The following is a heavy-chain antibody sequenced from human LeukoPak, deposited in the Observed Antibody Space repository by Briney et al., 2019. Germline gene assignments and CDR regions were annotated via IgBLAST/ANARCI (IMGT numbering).Heavy chain of an antibody. CDR2: IYYSGST. CDR1: GGSISSYY. D-gene: IGHD3-3*01. CDR3: ARDFGGVAGDPYYFDY. J-gene: IGHJ4*02. Sequence: SETLSLTCTVSGGSISSYYWSWIRQPPGKGLEWIGYIYYSGSTNYNPSLKSRVTISVDTSKNQFSLKLSSETAADTAVYYCARDFGGVAGDPYYFDYWGQGTLVTVSS. V-gene: IGHV4-59*01.